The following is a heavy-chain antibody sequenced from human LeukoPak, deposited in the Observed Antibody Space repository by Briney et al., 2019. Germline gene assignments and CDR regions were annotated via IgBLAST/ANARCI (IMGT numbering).Heavy chain of an antibody. J-gene: IGHJ3*02. Sequence: GGSLRLSCAVSGFTISSYAMSWVRQAPGKGLDWVSAISGSGASTYYADSVKGRFTISRDDPKNTLYLQMNSLRAEDTAVYYCARDGYGVGAFDIWGQGTMVTVSS. V-gene: IGHV3-23*01. CDR3: ARDGYGVGAFDI. CDR2: ISGSGAST. CDR1: GFTISSYA. D-gene: IGHD5-12*01.